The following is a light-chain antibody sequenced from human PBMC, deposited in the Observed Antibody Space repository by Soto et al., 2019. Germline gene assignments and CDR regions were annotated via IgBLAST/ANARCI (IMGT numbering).Light chain of an antibody. Sequence: EIVMTQSPGTLSVSPGERVTLYCRASQSVSSKVAWYQQKPGQAPRLLIFTASLRATGVPARFSGSGSVTEFTLTISSLQPEDFAVYWCQQYYNWPLEYTFGQGTKLEI. CDR3: QQYYNWPLEYT. CDR2: TAS. J-gene: IGKJ2*01. V-gene: IGKV3-15*01. CDR1: QSVSSK.